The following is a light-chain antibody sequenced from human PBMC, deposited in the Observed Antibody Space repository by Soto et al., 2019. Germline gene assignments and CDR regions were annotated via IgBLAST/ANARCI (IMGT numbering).Light chain of an antibody. CDR2: GAS. Sequence: EIVLTQSPGTLSLSPGERATLSCRASQSVSSSYLAWYQQKPGQAPRLLIYGASSMVTGIPERFSGSGSGTDFTLTISRLEPEDFAVYYCQQYGSSPPCTFGQGTKVEIK. V-gene: IGKV3-20*01. J-gene: IGKJ1*01. CDR1: QSVSSSY. CDR3: QQYGSSPPCT.